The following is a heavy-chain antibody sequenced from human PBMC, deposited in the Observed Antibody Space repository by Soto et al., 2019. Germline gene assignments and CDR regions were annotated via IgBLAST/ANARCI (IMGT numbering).Heavy chain of an antibody. CDR2: MYHSGST. D-gene: IGHD2-15*01. V-gene: IGHV4-30-2*01. CDR3: ARNRGYCSGGSCSNWSDP. J-gene: IGHJ5*02. Sequence: PSETLSLTCAVSGGSISSGGYSWSWIRQPPGKGLEWIGYMYHSGSTYYDPSLKSRLTISIDRSKSQFSLKLSSVTAADTAVYYCARNRGYCSGGSCSNWSDPWGQGTLVTVSS. CDR1: GGSISSGGYS.